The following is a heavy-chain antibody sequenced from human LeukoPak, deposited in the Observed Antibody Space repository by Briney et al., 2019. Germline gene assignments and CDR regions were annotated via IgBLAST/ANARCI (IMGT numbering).Heavy chain of an antibody. CDR1: GFTFSDHW. J-gene: IGHJ5*02. V-gene: IGHV3-7*01. CDR2: IKQDESKR. CDR3: AREASLYCSGNDCYWAFDR. Sequence: GGSLRLSCAASGFTFSDHWVSWVRQAPGKGLEWVANIKQDESKRYYADSVKGRFTISRDNAKNSLYLQINSLRAEDTAVYYCAREASLYCSGNDCYWAFDRWGQGTLVTVSS. D-gene: IGHD2-15*01.